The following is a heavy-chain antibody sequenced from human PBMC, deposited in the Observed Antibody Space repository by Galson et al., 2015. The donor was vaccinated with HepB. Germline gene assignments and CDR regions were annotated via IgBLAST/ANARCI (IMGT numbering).Heavy chain of an antibody. Sequence: SLRLSCAASGFTFSSYATSWVRQAPGKGLEWVGRIKSKTDGGTTDYAAPVKGRFTISRDDSKNTLYLQMNSLKTEDTAVYYCTSFRFLEWLSYFDYWGQGTLVTVSS. D-gene: IGHD3-3*01. J-gene: IGHJ4*02. V-gene: IGHV3-15*01. CDR2: IKSKTDGGTT. CDR3: TSFRFLEWLSYFDY. CDR1: GFTFSSYA.